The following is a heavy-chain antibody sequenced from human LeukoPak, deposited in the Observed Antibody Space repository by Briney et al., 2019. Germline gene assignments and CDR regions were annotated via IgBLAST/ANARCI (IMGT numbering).Heavy chain of an antibody. Sequence: AASVKVSCKASGYTFTSYGISWVRQAPGQGPEWMGWISAYNGNTNYAQRLQGRVTMTTDTSTSTAYMELRSLRSDDTAVYYCARDWLTSNYYDSSGYYYYFDYWGQGTLVTVSS. V-gene: IGHV1-18*01. CDR1: GYTFTSYG. D-gene: IGHD3-22*01. CDR2: ISAYNGNT. J-gene: IGHJ4*02. CDR3: ARDWLTSNYYDSSGYYYYFDY.